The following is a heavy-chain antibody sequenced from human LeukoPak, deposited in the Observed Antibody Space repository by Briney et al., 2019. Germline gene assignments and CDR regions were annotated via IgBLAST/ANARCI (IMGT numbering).Heavy chain of an antibody. D-gene: IGHD6-13*01. CDR2: ISAYNGNA. CDR3: AVAAAGINLPPLNWFDP. Sequence: GESLKISCKGSGYTFTSCGISWVRQAPGQGLEWMGWISAYNGNANYAQKLQGRVTMTTDTSTSTAYMELRSLRSDDTAVYYCAVAAAGINLPPLNWFDPWGQGTLVTVSS. CDR1: GYTFTSCG. J-gene: IGHJ5*02. V-gene: IGHV1-18*01.